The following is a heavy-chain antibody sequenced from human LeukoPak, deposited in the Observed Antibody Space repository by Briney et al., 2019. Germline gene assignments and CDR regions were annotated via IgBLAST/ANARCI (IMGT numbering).Heavy chain of an antibody. V-gene: IGHV1-18*01. CDR1: GYTFTSYG. J-gene: IGHJ4*02. D-gene: IGHD3-22*01. Sequence: ASVKVSCKASGYTFTSYGISWVRQAPGQGLEWMGWISAYNGNTNYAQKLQGRVTMTTDTSTSTAYMELRSLRSDDTAVYYCARVQVLPGTTIVVVIPRHDYWGQGTLVTVSS. CDR3: ARVQVLPGTTIVVVIPRHDY. CDR2: ISAYNGNT.